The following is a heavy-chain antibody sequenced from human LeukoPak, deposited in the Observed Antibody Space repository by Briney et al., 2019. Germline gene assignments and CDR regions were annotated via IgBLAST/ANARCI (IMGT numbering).Heavy chain of an antibody. V-gene: IGHV1-69*13. Sequence: SVKVSCKASGYTFTSYGISWVRQAPGQGLEWMGGIIPIFGTANYAQKFQGRVTITADESTSTAYMELSNLRSEDTAVYYCARGWEPFDYWGQGTLVTVSS. J-gene: IGHJ4*02. D-gene: IGHD1-26*01. CDR2: IIPIFGTA. CDR3: ARGWEPFDY. CDR1: GYTFTSYG.